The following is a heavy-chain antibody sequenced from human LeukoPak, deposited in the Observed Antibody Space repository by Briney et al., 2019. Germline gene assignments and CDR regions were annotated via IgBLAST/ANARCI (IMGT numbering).Heavy chain of an antibody. D-gene: IGHD3-16*02. CDR1: GFTFSSYW. V-gene: IGHV3-7*01. J-gene: IGHJ4*02. CDR3: AREYRDYVWGSYRYTGFDY. Sequence: GGSLRLSCAASGFTFSSYWVSWVRQAPGKGLEWVANIKQDGSEKYYVDSVKGRFTISRDNAKNSLYLQMNSLRAEDTAVYYCAREYRDYVWGSYRYTGFDYWGQGTLVTVSS. CDR2: IKQDGSEK.